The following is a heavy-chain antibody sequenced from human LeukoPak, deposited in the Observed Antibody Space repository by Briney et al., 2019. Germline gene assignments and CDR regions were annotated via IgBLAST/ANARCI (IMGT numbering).Heavy chain of an antibody. J-gene: IGHJ6*02. D-gene: IGHD5-12*01. CDR2: FDPEDGET. Sequence: ASVKVSCKVSGYTLTELSMHWVRQAPGKGLEWMGGFDPEDGETIYAQKFQGRVTMTEDTSTDTAYMELSSLRSEDTAVYYCQGVYSGYRASYYGMDVWGQGTTVTVSS. V-gene: IGHV1-24*01. CDR3: QGVYSGYRASYYGMDV. CDR1: GYTLTELS.